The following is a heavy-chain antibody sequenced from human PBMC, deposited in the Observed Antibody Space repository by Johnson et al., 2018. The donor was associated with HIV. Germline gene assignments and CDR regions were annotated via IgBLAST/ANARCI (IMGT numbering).Heavy chain of an antibody. CDR3: AREWGSADAFDI. CDR1: GFTVSSNY. V-gene: IGHV3-20*04. J-gene: IGHJ3*02. D-gene: IGHD3-16*01. CDR2: ITWNGGST. Sequence: EVQLVESGGGVVQPGGSLRLSCAASGFTVSSNYMSWVRQAPGKGLEWVSGITWNGGSTGYADSVKGRFTISRDNAKNSLYLQMNSLRAEDTALYYCAREWGSADAFDIWGQGTMVTVSS.